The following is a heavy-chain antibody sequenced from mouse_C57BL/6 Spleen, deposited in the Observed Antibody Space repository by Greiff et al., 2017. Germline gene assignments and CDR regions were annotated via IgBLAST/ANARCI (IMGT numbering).Heavy chain of an antibody. CDR1: GYTFTSYW. CDR3: ARSCSLGKGYAMDY. V-gene: IGHV1-52*01. CDR2: IDPSDSET. D-gene: IGHD4-1*01. J-gene: IGHJ4*01. Sequence: QVQLQQPGAELVRPGSSVKLSCKASGYTFTSYWMHWVKQRPIQGLEWIGNIDPSDSETHYNQKFKDKATLTVDKSSSTAYMQLSSLSSEDSAVYYCARSCSLGKGYAMDYWGQGTSVTVSA.